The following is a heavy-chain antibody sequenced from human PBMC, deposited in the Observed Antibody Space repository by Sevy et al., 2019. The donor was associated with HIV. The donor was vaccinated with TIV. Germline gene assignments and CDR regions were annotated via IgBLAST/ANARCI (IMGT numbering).Heavy chain of an antibody. J-gene: IGHJ4*02. V-gene: IGHV3-23*01. CDR1: GFTFSSYA. CDR2: IGGSGGSGDKT. CDR3: AMKYDSSGYFDY. D-gene: IGHD3-22*01. Sequence: AGSLRLSCAASGFTFSSYAMNWVHQAPGKALEWVSGIGGSGGSGDKTNYADSVKGRFTISRDDSKNSLYLQLNSLRAEDTAIYYCAMKYDSSGYFDYWGQGTLVTVSS.